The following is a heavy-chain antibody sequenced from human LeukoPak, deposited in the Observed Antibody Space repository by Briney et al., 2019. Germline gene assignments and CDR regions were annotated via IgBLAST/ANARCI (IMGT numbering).Heavy chain of an antibody. CDR3: AREGRSGGSCYSGYYYGMDV. Sequence: SVKVSCKASGGTFSSYAISWVRQAPGQGLEWMGGIIPIFGTANYAQKFQGRVTITADESTSTAYMEPSSLRSEDTAVYYCAREGRSGGSCYSGYYYGMDVWGKGTTVTVSS. J-gene: IGHJ6*04. D-gene: IGHD2-15*01. CDR1: GGTFSSYA. CDR2: IIPIFGTA. V-gene: IGHV1-69*13.